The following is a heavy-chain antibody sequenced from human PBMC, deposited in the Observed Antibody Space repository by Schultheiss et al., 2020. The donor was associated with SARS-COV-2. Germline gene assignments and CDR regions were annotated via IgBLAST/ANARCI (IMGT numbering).Heavy chain of an antibody. Sequence: SGPTLVKPTQTLTLTCTFSGFSLSTSGVGVGWIRQPPGKALEWLALIYWDDDKRYSTSLKTRLTISKDTSKNQVVLTMTNMDPVDTATYYCARISSSGYYYYGMDVWGQGTTVTVSS. CDR1: GFSLSTSGVG. J-gene: IGHJ6*02. V-gene: IGHV2-5*02. CDR2: IYWDDDK. D-gene: IGHD6-19*01. CDR3: ARISSSGYYYYGMDV.